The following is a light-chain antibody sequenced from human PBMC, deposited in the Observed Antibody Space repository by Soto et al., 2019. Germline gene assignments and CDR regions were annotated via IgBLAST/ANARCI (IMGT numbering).Light chain of an antibody. CDR2: LGS. J-gene: IGKJ4*01. V-gene: IGKV2-28*01. CDR1: QSLLHSNGYYC. Sequence: DIVMTQSPLSLPVTPGEPASISRRSSQSLLHSNGYYCLDWYLQKPGQSPQLLIYLGSNRASGVPDRFSGSGSGTDFTLKISRVEAEDVGVYYCMQALQTPVTFGGGTKVEIK. CDR3: MQALQTPVT.